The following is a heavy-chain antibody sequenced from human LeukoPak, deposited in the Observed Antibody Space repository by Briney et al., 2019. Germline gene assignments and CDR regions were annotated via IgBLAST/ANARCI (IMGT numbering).Heavy chain of an antibody. CDR3: TRDQTPYY. CDR1: GFTFSSYA. Sequence: PGRSLRLSCAASGFTFSSYAMTWVRQAPGKGLEWVGFIRSKAYGGTTEYAASVKGRSTISRDDSKSIAYLQMNSLKTEDTAVYYCTRDQTPYYWGQGTLVTVSS. V-gene: IGHV3-49*04. J-gene: IGHJ4*02. CDR2: IRSKAYGGTT.